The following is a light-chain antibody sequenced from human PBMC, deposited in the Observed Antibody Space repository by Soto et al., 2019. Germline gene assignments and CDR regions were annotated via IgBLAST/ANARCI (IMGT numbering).Light chain of an antibody. CDR3: GSYASRSTLYV. CDR1: SSDVGDYNY. J-gene: IGLJ1*01. CDR2: DVS. Sequence: QSVLTQPASVSGSPGQSITISCTGTSSDVGDYNYVSWYQQHSGKAPKLMIYDVSNRPSGVSNRFSGSKSGNTASLTISGLQAEDEADYYCGSYASRSTLYVFGTGTKLTVL. V-gene: IGLV2-14*01.